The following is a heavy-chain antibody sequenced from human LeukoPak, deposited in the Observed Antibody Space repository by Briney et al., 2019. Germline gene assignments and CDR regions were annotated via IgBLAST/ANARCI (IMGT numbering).Heavy chain of an antibody. CDR2: IIPIFGTA. V-gene: IGHV1-69*01. CDR1: GGTFSSYA. CDR3: AREGHCSSTSCYPAFEI. Sequence: SVKVSCKASGGTFSSYAISWVRQAPGQGREWMGGIIPIFGTANYAQNFQGRVTITSDESTSTAYMELSSLRSEDTAVYYCAREGHCSSTSCYPAFEIWGQGTMVTVSS. D-gene: IGHD2-2*01. J-gene: IGHJ3*02.